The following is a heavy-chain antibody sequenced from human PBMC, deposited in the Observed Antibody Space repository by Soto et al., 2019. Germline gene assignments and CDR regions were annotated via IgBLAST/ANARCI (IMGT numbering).Heavy chain of an antibody. CDR2: INPSGATT. J-gene: IGHJ4*02. V-gene: IGHV1-46*01. D-gene: IGHD2-2*01. Sequence: QVSLVQSGAEVKKPGASVKVSCKASGYTFTSYYVHWVRQAPGQGLEWMGIINPSGATTTYAQNLQGRVATTRDTSTSTVYMELSSLRSEDTAVYYCARRDSFSTICHFNYWGQGTLVTFSS. CDR3: ARRDSFSTICHFNY. CDR1: GYTFTSYY.